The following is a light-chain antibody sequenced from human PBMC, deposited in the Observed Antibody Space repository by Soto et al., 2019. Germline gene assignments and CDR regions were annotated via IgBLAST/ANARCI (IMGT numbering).Light chain of an antibody. CDR2: DAS. CDR3: QQYNSAPLT. J-gene: IGKJ4*01. Sequence: HMTRAHSTRSEAGGVGEASSSRASQSISSWLAWYQQKPGKAPKLLIYDASSLESGVPSRFSGSGSGTEFTLPISSPQPDDLSTYYCQQYNSAPLTCGGGTKVDIK. V-gene: IGKV1-5*01. CDR1: QSISSW.